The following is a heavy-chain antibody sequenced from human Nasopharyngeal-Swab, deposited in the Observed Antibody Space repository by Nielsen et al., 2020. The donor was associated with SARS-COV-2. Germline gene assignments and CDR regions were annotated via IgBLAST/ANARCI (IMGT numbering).Heavy chain of an antibody. Sequence: WVRQAPGQGLGGRGRFIPIFGTANYAQKFQGRVTITADESTSTAYMELRSLRSEDTAVFYFAREGIYCDYVSVWCRWYIDLWGRGTPVTVSS. V-gene: IGHV1-69*15. CDR2: FIPIFGTA. CDR3: AREGIYCDYVSVWCRWYIDL. J-gene: IGHJ2*01. D-gene: IGHD4-17*01.